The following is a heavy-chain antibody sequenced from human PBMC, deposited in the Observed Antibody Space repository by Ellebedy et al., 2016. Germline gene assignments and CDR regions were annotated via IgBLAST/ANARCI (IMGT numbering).Heavy chain of an antibody. CDR2: IYHTGST. V-gene: IGHV4-38-2*02. J-gene: IGHJ3*02. CDR3: ARDRCSRTSCYKGGDAFDI. D-gene: IGHD2-2*02. CDR1: GYSISSGYY. Sequence: SETLSLTCTVSGYSISSGYYWGWIRQPPGKGLEWIGSIYHTGSTHYNPSLKSRITMSVDTSMNQFSLKLTSVTAADTAVYYCARDRCSRTSCYKGGDAFDIWGQGTMVTVSS.